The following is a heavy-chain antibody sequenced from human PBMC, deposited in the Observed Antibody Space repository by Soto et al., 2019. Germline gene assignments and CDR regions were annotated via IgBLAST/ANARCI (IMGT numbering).Heavy chain of an antibody. J-gene: IGHJ4*02. CDR3: ARKVDSSGWYPFDY. CDR1: GYSFTIYW. Sequence: PGESLKISCKGSGYSFTIYWIGWVRQMPGKGLEWMGIIYPGDSDTRYSPSFQGPVTISADKSISTAYLQWSSLKASDTAMYYCARKVDSSGWYPFDYWGQGTLVTVSS. D-gene: IGHD6-19*01. CDR2: IYPGDSDT. V-gene: IGHV5-51*01.